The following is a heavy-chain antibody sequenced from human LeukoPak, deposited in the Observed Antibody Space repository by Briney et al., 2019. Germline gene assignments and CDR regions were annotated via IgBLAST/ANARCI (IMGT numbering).Heavy chain of an antibody. V-gene: IGHV4-59*08. Sequence: SETLSLTCTVSGVSISTYYWTWIRQPPGKGLEWIGYIYYTGATSYNPSLKRRVTISVDASKNQFSLKLTSVTAADTAVYYCAKYGGSGCVIDPWGQGNLVTVSS. CDR1: GVSISTYY. J-gene: IGHJ5*02. D-gene: IGHD6-19*01. CDR2: IYYTGAT. CDR3: AKYGGSGCVIDP.